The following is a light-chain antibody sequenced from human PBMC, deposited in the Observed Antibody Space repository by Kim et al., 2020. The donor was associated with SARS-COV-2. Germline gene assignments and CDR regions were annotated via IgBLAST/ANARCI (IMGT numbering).Light chain of an antibody. CDR3: RQYGSSPQT. CDR2: GES. V-gene: IGKV3-20*01. J-gene: IGKJ2*01. CDR1: QSVSSSY. Sequence: EIVLTQSPGTLSLSPGERATLSCRASQSVSSSYLAWYQQKPGQAPRLLIYGESSRATGIPDRFSGSGSGTDFTLTISRLEPEDFAVYYCRQYGSSPQTFGQGTKLEI.